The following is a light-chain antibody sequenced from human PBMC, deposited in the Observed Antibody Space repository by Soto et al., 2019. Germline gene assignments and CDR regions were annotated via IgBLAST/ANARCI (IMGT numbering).Light chain of an antibody. CDR3: SSYTSSSTWV. J-gene: IGLJ3*02. Sequence: QSALTQPASVSGSPGQSITISCTGTSSDVGGYNYVSWYQQHPGKAPKLMIYEVNNRPSGVSSRFSGSKSGNRASLAISGLQADDEADYYCSSYTSSSTWVFGGGTKLTGL. V-gene: IGLV2-14*01. CDR1: SSDVGGYNY. CDR2: EVN.